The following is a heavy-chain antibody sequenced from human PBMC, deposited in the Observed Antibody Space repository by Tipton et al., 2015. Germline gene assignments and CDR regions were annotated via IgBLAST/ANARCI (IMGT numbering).Heavy chain of an antibody. CDR2: IYYTGST. Sequence: TLSLTCTVSGVSISSGSDTYYWGWIRQPPGKGLEWIGNIYYTGSTYYNPSLKSRVTISVDTSKNLFSLNLRSVTAADTAVYYCAREVAAQTEYFDYWGQGTQFSVSS. V-gene: IGHV4-39*02. D-gene: IGHD6-19*01. J-gene: IGHJ4*02. CDR1: GVSISSGSDTYY. CDR3: AREVAAQTEYFDY.